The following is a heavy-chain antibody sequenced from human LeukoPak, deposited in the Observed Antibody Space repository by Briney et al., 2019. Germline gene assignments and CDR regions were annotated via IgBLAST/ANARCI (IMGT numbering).Heavy chain of an antibody. CDR2: IYYSGST. J-gene: IGHJ3*02. CDR3: ARQARDSANAFDI. D-gene: IGHD3/OR15-3a*01. Sequence: SETLSLTCPVSGGSISSSSYYWGWIRQPPGKGLEWIGSIYYSGSTYYNPSLKSRVTISVDTSKNQFSLKLSSVTAADTAVYYCARQARDSANAFDIWGQGTMVTVSS. V-gene: IGHV4-39*01. CDR1: GGSISSSSYY.